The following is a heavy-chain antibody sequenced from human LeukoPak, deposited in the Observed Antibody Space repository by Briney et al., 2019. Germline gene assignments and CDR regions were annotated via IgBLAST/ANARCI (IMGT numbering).Heavy chain of an antibody. CDR2: ISHSGSI. D-gene: IGHD2-2*01. CDR1: GGSFSGSY. Sequence: PSETLSLTCGVFGGSFSGSYWSWIRQRPGKGLEWIGEISHSGSISYNSSIKSRVTISVDTSKNQFSLRLRSVTAADTAVYYCARADCSSTSCSGVWGQGTTVTVSS. V-gene: IGHV4-34*01. CDR3: ARADCSSTSCSGV. J-gene: IGHJ6*02.